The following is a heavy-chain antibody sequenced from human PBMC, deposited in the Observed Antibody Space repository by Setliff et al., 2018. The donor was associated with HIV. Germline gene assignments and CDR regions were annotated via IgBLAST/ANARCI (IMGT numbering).Heavy chain of an antibody. V-gene: IGHV4-39*01. Sequence: ASETLSLTCRVSGGSISSSNYYWGWIRQPPGKGLEWIGSIDYSGGTYYNPSLKSRVTISVDTSKNQFSLKLSSVTASDTAVYYCARHLVPTMAKGYFDYWGQGTLVTVSS. J-gene: IGHJ4*02. CDR3: ARHLVPTMAKGYFDY. CDR2: IDYSGGT. CDR1: GGSISSSNYY. D-gene: IGHD5-12*01.